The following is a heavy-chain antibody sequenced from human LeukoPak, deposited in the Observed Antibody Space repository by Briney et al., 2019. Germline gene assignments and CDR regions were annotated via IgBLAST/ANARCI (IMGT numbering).Heavy chain of an antibody. J-gene: IGHJ4*02. CDR3: ARGHSYYDILTGYYVHFDY. V-gene: IGHV4-59*11. CDR2: IYDSGSA. Sequence: PSETLSLTRTVSGVSINSHYWSWIRQPPGKGLEWIGFIYDSGSANYKSSLKSRVTMTVDTSKNQFSLKLSSVTAADTAVYYCARGHSYYDILTGYYVHFDYWGQGTLVTVSS. D-gene: IGHD3-9*01. CDR1: GVSINSHY.